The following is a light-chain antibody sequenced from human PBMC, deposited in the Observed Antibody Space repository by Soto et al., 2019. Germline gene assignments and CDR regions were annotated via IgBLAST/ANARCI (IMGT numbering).Light chain of an antibody. CDR2: DAS. CDR1: QDSSNY. Sequence: DIQMAQSPSSLSESVGDRVTITCQASQDSSNYLNWYQQKPGKSPKLLIYDASNLETGVPSRFRGSGSGTDFTFTISSLQPEDIATYYCQQYDIRPYTLGQGTKREIK. J-gene: IGKJ2*01. V-gene: IGKV1-33*01. CDR3: QQYDIRPYT.